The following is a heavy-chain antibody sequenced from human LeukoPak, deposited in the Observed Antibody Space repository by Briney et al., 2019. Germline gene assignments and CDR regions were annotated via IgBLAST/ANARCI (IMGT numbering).Heavy chain of an antibody. CDR3: AKGDIVSTTGENNFDY. CDR2: ISGSGGST. J-gene: IGHJ4*02. Sequence: GGSLRLSCAASGFPFDSYAMSWVRQAPGKVLKWVSAISGSGGSTYYADYVKGRFTISRDNSKNTLYLQMNSLRAEDTAVYYCAKGDIVSTTGENNFDYWGPGTLVTVSS. V-gene: IGHV3-23*01. D-gene: IGHD5-12*01. CDR1: GFPFDSYA.